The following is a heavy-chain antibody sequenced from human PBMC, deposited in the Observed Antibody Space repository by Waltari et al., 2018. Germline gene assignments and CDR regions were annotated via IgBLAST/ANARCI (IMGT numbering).Heavy chain of an antibody. CDR3: ARESYSSTIDY. CDR1: GSTFSDDY. D-gene: IGHD6-13*01. V-gene: IGHV3-11*05. Sequence: QVQLVESGGGLVKPGGSLRLSCAASGSTFSDDYMSWTRQAPGKGLEWVSYISSSSSYTNYADSVKGRFTISRDNAKNSLYLQMNSLRAEDTAVYYCARESYSSTIDYWGQGTLVTVSS. CDR2: ISSSSSYT. J-gene: IGHJ4*02.